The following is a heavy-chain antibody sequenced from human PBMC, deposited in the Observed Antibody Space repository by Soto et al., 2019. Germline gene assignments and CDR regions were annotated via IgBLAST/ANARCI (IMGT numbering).Heavy chain of an antibody. Sequence: QVQLVESGGGVVQPGKSLRLSCAVSGFTVSTYGMHWVRQAPGKGLEWVAVISRDGATKYYADSVKGRFTISRDNSRNTLFMEMNSRRGGEMAVYYCTGEVASGYWGQGTLVTGS. CDR3: TGEVASGY. CDR1: GFTVSTYG. V-gene: IGHV3-30*03. D-gene: IGHD2-8*02. J-gene: IGHJ4*02. CDR2: ISRDGATK.